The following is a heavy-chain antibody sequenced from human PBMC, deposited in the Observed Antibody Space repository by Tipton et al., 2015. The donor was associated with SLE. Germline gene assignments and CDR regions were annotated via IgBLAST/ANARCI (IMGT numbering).Heavy chain of an antibody. Sequence: QLVQSGAEVKKPGESLKVYCKGSGYRFTRYSIGWVRQMPGKGLEWMGIIYPGDSDARYSPSFQGRVTISADKSISTAYLQWSSLKASDTAMYYCARRDSSGWYEYFDLWGRGTLVTVSS. D-gene: IGHD6-19*01. J-gene: IGHJ2*01. CDR2: IYPGDSDA. V-gene: IGHV5-51*01. CDR1: GYRFTRYS. CDR3: ARRDSSGWYEYFDL.